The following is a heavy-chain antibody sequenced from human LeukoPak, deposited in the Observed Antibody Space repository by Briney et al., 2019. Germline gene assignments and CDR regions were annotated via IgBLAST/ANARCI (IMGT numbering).Heavy chain of an antibody. CDR3: ARARGNYYDSSGYQY. D-gene: IGHD3-22*01. CDR2: IYYSGST. CDR1: GGSISSYY. J-gene: IGHJ4*02. Sequence: SETLSLTCTVSGGSISSYYWSWIRQPPGKGLEWIGYIYYSGSTNYNPSLKSRVTISVDTSKNQFSLRLSSVTAADTAVYYCARARGNYYDSSGYQYWGQGTLVTVSS. V-gene: IGHV4-59*01.